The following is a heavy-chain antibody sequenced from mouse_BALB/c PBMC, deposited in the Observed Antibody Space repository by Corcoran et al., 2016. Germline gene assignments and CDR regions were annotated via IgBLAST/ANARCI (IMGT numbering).Heavy chain of an antibody. CDR1: GFSLSTSGMG. CDR3: ARSQRGQRGWFAY. V-gene: IGHV8-12*01. CDR2: IYWDDDK. Sequence: QVTLKESGPGILQPSQTLSLTCSFSGFSLSTSGMGVSWIRQPSGKGLEWLAHIYWDDDKRYTPSLKSRLTISKDTSRNQVFRKITSVDTAYTATYYCARSQRGQRGWFAYWGQGTLVTVSA. D-gene: IGHD3-3*01. J-gene: IGHJ3*01.